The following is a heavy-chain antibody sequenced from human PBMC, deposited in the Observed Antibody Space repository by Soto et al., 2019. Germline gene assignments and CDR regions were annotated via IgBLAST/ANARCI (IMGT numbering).Heavy chain of an antibody. V-gene: IGHV3-33*01. J-gene: IGHJ5*02. D-gene: IGHD3-10*01. CDR2: IWYDGSNK. Sequence: QVQLVASGGGVVQPGRSLRLSCAASGFTFSAYGMHWVRQAPGKGLEWVAVIWYDGSNKYYGDSVKGRFTISRDNSKNTLDLQMNNLRADDTAVYYCARDGGYYGSGSYFDPWDQGTLVTVSS. CDR1: GFTFSAYG. CDR3: ARDGGYYGSGSYFDP.